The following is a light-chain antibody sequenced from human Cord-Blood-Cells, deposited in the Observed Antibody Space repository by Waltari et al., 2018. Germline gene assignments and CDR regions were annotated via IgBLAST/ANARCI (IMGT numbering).Light chain of an antibody. V-gene: IGLV1-47*01. CDR2: RNN. CDR3: AAWDDSLSGWV. Sequence: QSVLTQPPSASGTPGQRVTISCSGSSSNLGSNYVYWYQQLPGTAPKLLIYRNNQRPSGVPDRFSGPKSGTSASLAISGLRSEDEADYYCAAWDDSLSGWVFGGGTKLTVL. J-gene: IGLJ3*02. CDR1: SSNLGSNY.